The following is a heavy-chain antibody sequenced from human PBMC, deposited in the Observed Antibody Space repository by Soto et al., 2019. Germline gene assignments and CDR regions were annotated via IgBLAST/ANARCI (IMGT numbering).Heavy chain of an antibody. Sequence: ASVKVSCKASGYTFTTYAMHWVRQAPGQRLEWMGWINAGNGNTKYSQKFQGRVTITRDTSASTAYMELSSLRSEDTAVYYCASKGAQFYSSSSPGGYYYYGMDVWGQGTTVTVSS. CDR2: INAGNGNT. V-gene: IGHV1-3*01. D-gene: IGHD6-6*01. J-gene: IGHJ6*02. CDR3: ASKGAQFYSSSSPGGYYYYGMDV. CDR1: GYTFTTYA.